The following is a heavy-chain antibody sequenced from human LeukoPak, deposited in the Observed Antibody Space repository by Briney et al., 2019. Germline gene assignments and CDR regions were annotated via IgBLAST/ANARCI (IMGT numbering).Heavy chain of an antibody. V-gene: IGHV4-4*07. CDR1: GGSMNSYY. CDR2: IYTGGST. CDR3: ARGRSCSSPSCYYDSFDI. D-gene: IGHD2-2*01. Sequence: SETLSLTCTASGGSMNSYYWSWIRQPAGQALEWIGRIYTGGSTKYNSSLKSRVTMSVDTSKNQFSLKLSSVTAADTAVYYCARGRSCSSPSCYYDSFDIWGQGTMVTVSS. J-gene: IGHJ3*02.